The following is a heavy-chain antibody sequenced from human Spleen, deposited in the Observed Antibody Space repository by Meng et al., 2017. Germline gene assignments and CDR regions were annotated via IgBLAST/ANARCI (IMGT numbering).Heavy chain of an antibody. CDR3: STDRSWFDP. V-gene: IGHV3-15*01. J-gene: IGHJ5*02. CDR1: GINFSTAW. CDR2: IKSKPDGGTA. Sequence: EVQLVESGGGLVKPGGSLRLSCATSGINFSTAWMTRFRQAPGKGLEWVGRIKSKPDGGTADYGAPVQGRFTISKDDSKNTLYLQMNSLKTEDTAVYYCSTDRSWFDPWGQGTLVTVSS.